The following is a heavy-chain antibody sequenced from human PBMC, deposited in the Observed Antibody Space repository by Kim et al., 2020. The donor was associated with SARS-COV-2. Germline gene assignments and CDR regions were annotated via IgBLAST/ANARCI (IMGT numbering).Heavy chain of an antibody. Sequence: GGSLRLSCAASGFTFSDYYMSWIRQAPGKGLEWVSYISSSSSYTNYADSVKGQFTISRDNAKNSLYLQMNSLRAEDTAVYYCARASLGGIAAAGRVPYYGMDVWGQGTTVTVSS. CDR3: ARASLGGIAAAGRVPYYGMDV. J-gene: IGHJ6*02. CDR2: ISSSSSYT. V-gene: IGHV3-11*05. CDR1: GFTFSDYY. D-gene: IGHD6-13*01.